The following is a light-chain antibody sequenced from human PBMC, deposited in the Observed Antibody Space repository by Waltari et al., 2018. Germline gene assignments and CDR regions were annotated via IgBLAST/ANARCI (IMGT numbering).Light chain of an antibody. CDR3: TSYTTRVTWV. CDR2: EVT. Sequence: QSALTQPASVSGSPGQSLTISCTGTSSDIGGHNYVSWYQQHPGKAPKLVIFEVTTRPSGVSNRFSGSKSGNTASLTISGLQAEDEADYYCTSYTTRVTWVFGGGTKVTVL. CDR1: SSDIGGHNY. V-gene: IGLV2-14*01. J-gene: IGLJ3*02.